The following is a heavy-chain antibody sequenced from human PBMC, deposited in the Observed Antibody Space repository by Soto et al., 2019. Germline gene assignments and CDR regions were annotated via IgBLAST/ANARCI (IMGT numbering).Heavy chain of an antibody. CDR3: AREVEGSYSPADF. J-gene: IGHJ4*02. CDR1: GYTFTDHG. Sequence: ASVKVSCKTSGYTFTDHGIDWVRQAPGQGLEWVGWVSSYNGNTNYAYNLKDRVIMTTDASTSTAYMELRGLRSDDTAVYYCAREVEGSYSPADFWGQGTWVTVSS. CDR2: VSSYNGNT. D-gene: IGHD3-10*01. V-gene: IGHV1-18*01.